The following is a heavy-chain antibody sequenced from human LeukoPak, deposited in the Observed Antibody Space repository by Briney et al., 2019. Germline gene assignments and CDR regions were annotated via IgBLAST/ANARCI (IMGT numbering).Heavy chain of an antibody. CDR2: IYPGDSDT. D-gene: IGHD6-13*01. J-gene: IGHJ4*02. CDR3: ARRPLSIAAARFDY. Sequence: GESLKISCKGSGYSFTSYWIGWVRQMPGEGLEWMGIIYPGDSDTRYSPSFQGQVTISADKSISTAYLQRSSLKASDTAMYYCARRPLSIAAARFDYWGQGTLVTVSS. CDR1: GYSFTSYW. V-gene: IGHV5-51*01.